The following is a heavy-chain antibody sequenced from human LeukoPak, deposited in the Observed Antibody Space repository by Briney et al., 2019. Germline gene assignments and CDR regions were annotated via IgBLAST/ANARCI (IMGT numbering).Heavy chain of an antibody. CDR3: AKERDTAMVTIDY. Sequence: PGGSLTLSCAASGFTFSSYGMHWVRQAPGKGLEWVAFIRYDGSNKYYADSVKGRFTISRDNSKNTLYLQMNSLRAEDTAVYYCAKERDTAMVTIDYWGQGTLFTVSS. D-gene: IGHD5-18*01. V-gene: IGHV3-30*02. CDR1: GFTFSSYG. CDR2: IRYDGSNK. J-gene: IGHJ4*02.